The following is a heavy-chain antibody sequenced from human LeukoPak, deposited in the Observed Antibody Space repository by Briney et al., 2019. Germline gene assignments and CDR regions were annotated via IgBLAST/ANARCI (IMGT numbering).Heavy chain of an antibody. D-gene: IGHD3-16*02. Sequence: PSETLSLTCAVYGGSFSGYYWSWIRQLPGKGLEWIGEINHSGSTNYNPSLKSRVTISVDTSKNQFSLKLSSVTAADTAVYYCARHLRQDVWGSYRYNWFDPWGQGTLVTVSS. CDR1: GGSFSGYY. J-gene: IGHJ5*02. CDR2: INHSGST. CDR3: ARHLRQDVWGSYRYNWFDP. V-gene: IGHV4-34*01.